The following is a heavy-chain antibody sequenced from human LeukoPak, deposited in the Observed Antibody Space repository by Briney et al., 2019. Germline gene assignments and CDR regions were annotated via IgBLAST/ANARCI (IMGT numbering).Heavy chain of an antibody. J-gene: IGHJ4*02. CDR1: GGSISGYH. D-gene: IGHD6-13*01. CDR2: IFYSGTT. V-gene: IGHV4-59*01. Sequence: PSETLSLTCTVSGGSISGYHWNWIRQPPGKGLEWLGYIFYSGTTKYSPSLESRVTILLDTSKNQFSLKLTSVTAADTALYYCARFSISWSYFDYWGQGILVTVSS. CDR3: ARFSISWSYFDY.